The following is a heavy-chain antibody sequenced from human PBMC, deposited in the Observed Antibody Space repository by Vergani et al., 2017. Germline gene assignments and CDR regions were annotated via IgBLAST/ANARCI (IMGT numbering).Heavy chain of an antibody. CDR2: IYYSGST. CDR3: SRHSTVVWLVKLRWFDP. J-gene: IGHJ5*02. Sequence: QLQLQESGPGLVKPSATLSMPCSVSGASIRSSNYSWGWIRQPPGKGLEWIASIYYSGSTYYNPSLKSRVTISVDTSKNQFSLKLSSVTAADTAFYFCSRHSTVVWLVKLRWFDPWGKGILVTFSS. V-gene: IGHV4-39*01. D-gene: IGHD6-19*01. CDR1: GASIRSSNYS.